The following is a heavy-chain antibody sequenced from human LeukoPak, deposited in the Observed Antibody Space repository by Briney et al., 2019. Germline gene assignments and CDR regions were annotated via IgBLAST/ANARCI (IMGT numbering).Heavy chain of an antibody. V-gene: IGHV3-30*02. CDR1: GFTFSTYG. CDR2: IRYDADNK. J-gene: IGHJ4*02. D-gene: IGHD2-21*02. Sequence: PGGYLRLSCAASGFTFSTYGMHWVRQAPGKGLEWVAFIRYDADNKYYADSVRGRFTISRDNSKNTLFLQMNSLRAEDTAVYYCAKALGGYYYFDFWGQGTLVTVSS. CDR3: AKALGGYYYFDF.